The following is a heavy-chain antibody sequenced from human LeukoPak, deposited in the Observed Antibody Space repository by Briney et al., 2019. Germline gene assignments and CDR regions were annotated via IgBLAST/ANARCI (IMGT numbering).Heavy chain of an antibody. CDR3: ARVRTYSSGWDDPTRVYYFDY. D-gene: IGHD6-19*01. CDR1: GGSFSGYY. CDR2: INHSGST. V-gene: IGHV4-34*01. J-gene: IGHJ4*02. Sequence: SETLSLTCAVYGGSFSGYYWSWIRQPPGKGLEWIGEINHSGSTNYNPSLKSRVTISVDTSKNQFSLKLSSVTAADTAVYYCARVRTYSSGWDDPTRVYYFDYWGQGTLVTVSS.